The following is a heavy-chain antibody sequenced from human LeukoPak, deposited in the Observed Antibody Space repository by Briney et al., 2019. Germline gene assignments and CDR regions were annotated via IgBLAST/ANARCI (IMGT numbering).Heavy chain of an antibody. J-gene: IGHJ4*02. V-gene: IGHV4-59*12. CDR2: ISYSGSA. Sequence: PSETLSLTCTVSGGSISGSYWSWIRQPPGKGLEWIGYISYSGSATYSPSLKSRVTISVDTSKNQFSLKLTSVTAADTAVYYCARGSRNNKIDYWGQGTLVTVSS. CDR3: ARGSRNNKIDY. D-gene: IGHD2/OR15-2a*01. CDR1: GGSISGSY.